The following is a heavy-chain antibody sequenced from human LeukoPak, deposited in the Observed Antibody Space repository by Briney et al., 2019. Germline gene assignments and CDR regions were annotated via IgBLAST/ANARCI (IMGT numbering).Heavy chain of an antibody. CDR1: GGSFSGYY. CDR2: INHSGST. Sequence: SETLSLTCAVYGGSFSGYYWSWIRQPPGKGLEWIGEINHSGSTNYNPSLKSRVTISVDTSKNQFSLKLSSVTAADTAVYYCAKDHGGYYYGSGSYLPYYYGMDVWGKGTTVTVSS. J-gene: IGHJ6*04. V-gene: IGHV4-34*01. CDR3: AKDHGGYYYGSGSYLPYYYGMDV. D-gene: IGHD3-10*01.